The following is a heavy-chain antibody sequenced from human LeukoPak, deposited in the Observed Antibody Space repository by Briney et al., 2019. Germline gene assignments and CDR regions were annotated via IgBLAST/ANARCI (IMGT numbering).Heavy chain of an antibody. V-gene: IGHV3-66*02. J-gene: IGHJ4*02. D-gene: IGHD3-10*01. CDR2: IYSGGST. Sequence: PGGSLRLSCAASGFTVSSNYMSWVRQAPGKGLEWVSVIYSGGSTYYADSVKGRFAISRDNSKNTLYLQMDSLRAEDTAVYYCARDADYYALDYWGQGTLVTLSS. CDR3: ARDADYYALDY. CDR1: GFTVSSNY.